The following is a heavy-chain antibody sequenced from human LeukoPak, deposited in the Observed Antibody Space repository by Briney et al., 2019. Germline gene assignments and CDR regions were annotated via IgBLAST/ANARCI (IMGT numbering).Heavy chain of an antibody. Sequence: ASVKVSCKASGYTFTSYYMHWVRQAPGQGLEWMGIINPSGGSTSYAQKFQGRVTMTTDTSTSTAYMELRSLRSDDTAVYYCARGSPIVGATTSENFDYWGQGTLVTVSS. CDR2: INPSGGST. V-gene: IGHV1-46*01. J-gene: IGHJ4*02. CDR1: GYTFTSYY. D-gene: IGHD1-26*01. CDR3: ARGSPIVGATTSENFDY.